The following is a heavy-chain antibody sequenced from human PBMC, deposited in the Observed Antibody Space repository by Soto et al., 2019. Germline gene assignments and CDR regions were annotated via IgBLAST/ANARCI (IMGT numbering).Heavy chain of an antibody. V-gene: IGHV3-30-3*01. D-gene: IGHD5-18*01. CDR1: GFTFSSYA. J-gene: IGHJ4*02. CDR3: ARDRDTAIDLDY. Sequence: QVQLVESGGGVVQPGRSLRLSCAASGFTFSSYAMHWVRQAPGKGLEWVAVISYDGSNKYYADSVKGRFTISRDNSKNTLDLQMNSLRAEDTAVYYCARDRDTAIDLDYCGQGAPVTVSS. CDR2: ISYDGSNK.